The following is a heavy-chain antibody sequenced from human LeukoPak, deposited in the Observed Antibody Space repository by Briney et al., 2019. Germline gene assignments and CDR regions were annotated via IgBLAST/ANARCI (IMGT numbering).Heavy chain of an antibody. CDR3: ARGWGSGGSYYFDY. D-gene: IGHD2-15*01. J-gene: IGHJ4*02. V-gene: IGHV1-8*01. Sequence: ASVKVSCKASGYTFTSYDINWLRQATGQGLEWMGWMNPNSGNTGYAQKFQGRVTITRNTSISTAYMELSSLRSEDTAVYYCARGWGSGGSYYFDYWGQGTLVTISS. CDR1: GYTFTSYD. CDR2: MNPNSGNT.